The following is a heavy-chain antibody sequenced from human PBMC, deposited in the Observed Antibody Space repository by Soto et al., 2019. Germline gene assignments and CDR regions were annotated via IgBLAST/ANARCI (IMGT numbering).Heavy chain of an antibody. J-gene: IGHJ3*02. CDR2: INPSGGST. V-gene: IGHV1-46*03. Sequence: ALVKVSWKASVYSFTGYYMHWVRQAPGQGLEWMGIINPSGGSTSYAQKFQGRVTMTRDTSTSTVYMELSSLRSEDTAVYYCASLHDYGDSSDAFDIWGQGTMVTVSS. D-gene: IGHD4-17*01. CDR1: VYSFTGYY. CDR3: ASLHDYGDSSDAFDI.